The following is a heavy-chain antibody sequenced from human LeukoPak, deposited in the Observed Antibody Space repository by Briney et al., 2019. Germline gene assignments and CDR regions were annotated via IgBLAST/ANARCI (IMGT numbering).Heavy chain of an antibody. CDR1: GGSISTSSYY. V-gene: IGHV4-39*01. CDR3: ARLGTYYDFWSGYYTGNLGIDY. D-gene: IGHD3-3*01. Sequence: PSETLSLTCTVSGGSISTSSYYWGWIRQPPGKGLEWIGSIYYSGSTYYNPSLKSRVTISVDTSKNQFSLKLSSVTAADTAVYYCARLGTYYDFWSGYYTGNLGIDYWGQGTLVTVSS. CDR2: IYYSGST. J-gene: IGHJ4*02.